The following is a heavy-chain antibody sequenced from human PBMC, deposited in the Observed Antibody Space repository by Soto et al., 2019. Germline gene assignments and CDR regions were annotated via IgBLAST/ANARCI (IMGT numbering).Heavy chain of an antibody. CDR2: IIPIFGTA. J-gene: IGHJ2*01. CDR3: ARGTTVVTTFHWYFDL. CDR1: GGTFSSYA. V-gene: IGHV1-69*01. D-gene: IGHD4-17*01. Sequence: QVQLVQSGAEVKKPGSSVKVSCKASGGTFSSYAISWVRQAPGQGLEWMGGIIPIFGTANYAQKVQGRVTITADESTSTAYMELSSLRSEDTAVYYCARGTTVVTTFHWYFDLWGRGTLVTVSS.